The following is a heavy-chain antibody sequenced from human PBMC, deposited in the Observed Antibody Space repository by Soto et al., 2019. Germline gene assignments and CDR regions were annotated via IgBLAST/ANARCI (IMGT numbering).Heavy chain of an antibody. CDR3: ARGFSAAAAGTLNYYGMDV. J-gene: IGHJ6*02. V-gene: IGHV4-34*01. CDR1: GGSFSGYY. CDR2: INHSGST. Sequence: PSETLSGTCAVYGGSFSGYYWSWIRQPPGKGLEWIGEINHSGSTNYNPSLKSRVTISVDTSKNQFSLKLSSVTAADTAVYYCARGFSAAAAGTLNYYGMDVWGQGTTVTVSS. D-gene: IGHD6-13*01.